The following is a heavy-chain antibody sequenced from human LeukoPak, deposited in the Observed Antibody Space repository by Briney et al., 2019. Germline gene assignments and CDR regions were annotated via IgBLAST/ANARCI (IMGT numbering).Heavy chain of an antibody. J-gene: IGHJ4*02. CDR3: ARVPRSFYGSGSYQDY. CDR1: GYIFTGYY. CDR2: INPNSGGT. Sequence: ASVKVSCKASGYIFTGYYMHWVRQAPGQGLEWMGWINPNSGGTNYAQKFQGRVTMTRDTSISTAYMELSRLRSDDTAVYYCARVPRSFYGSGSYQDYWGQGTLVTVSS. V-gene: IGHV1-2*02. D-gene: IGHD3-10*01.